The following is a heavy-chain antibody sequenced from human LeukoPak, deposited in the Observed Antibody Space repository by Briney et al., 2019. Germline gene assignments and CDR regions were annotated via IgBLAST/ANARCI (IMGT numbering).Heavy chain of an antibody. J-gene: IGHJ3*02. Sequence: GRSLRLSCAPSGFTFSRYGMHWVRQAPGKGLEWVAVIWYDGSNKYYADSVKGRFTISRDNSKNTLYLQMNSLRAEDTAVYYCARDLSRRANAFDIWGQGTMVTVSS. V-gene: IGHV3-33*01. CDR3: ARDLSRRANAFDI. CDR1: GFTFSRYG. CDR2: IWYDGSNK.